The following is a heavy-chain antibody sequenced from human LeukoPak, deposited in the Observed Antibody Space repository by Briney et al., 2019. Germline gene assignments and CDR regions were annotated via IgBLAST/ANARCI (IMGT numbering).Heavy chain of an antibody. CDR1: GYTFTNYD. CDR3: ARVGGGYSYGYDY. V-gene: IGHV1-8*01. D-gene: IGHD5-18*01. CDR2: MNPNSGNT. Sequence: ASVKVSCKASGYTFTNYDINWVRQATGQGLERMGWMNPNSGNTGSAQKFQGRVTITRNTSISTAYMELSSPRSEDTAVYYCARVGGGYSYGYDYWGQGTLVTVSS. J-gene: IGHJ4*02.